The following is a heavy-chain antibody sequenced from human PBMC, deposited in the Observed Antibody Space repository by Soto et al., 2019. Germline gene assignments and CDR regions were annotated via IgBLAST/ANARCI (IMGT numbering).Heavy chain of an antibody. CDR2: IIPIFGTA. Sequence: ASVKVSCKASGGTFSSYAISWVRQAPGQGLEWMGGIIPIFGTANYAQKFQGRVTITADESTSAAYMELSSLRSEDTAVYYCARSGYDFSGRYWGQGTLVTVSS. CDR3: ARSGYDFSGRY. D-gene: IGHD5-12*01. CDR1: GGTFSSYA. J-gene: IGHJ4*02. V-gene: IGHV1-69*13.